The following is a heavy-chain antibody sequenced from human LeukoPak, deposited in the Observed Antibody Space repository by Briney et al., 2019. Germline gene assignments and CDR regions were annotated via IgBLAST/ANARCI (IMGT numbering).Heavy chain of an antibody. Sequence: GGSLRLSCAASGFTFSSYAMTWVRRAAGKGLEWVSTITYSGSSSYYADSVKGRFTISRDNSKNTLYLQMGDLRAEDTAMYYCGRDSRTGGPRAFDSWGQGTLVTVSS. CDR3: GRDSRTGGPRAFDS. V-gene: IGHV3-23*01. CDR2: ITYSGSSS. J-gene: IGHJ4*02. CDR1: GFTFSSYA. D-gene: IGHD2-8*02.